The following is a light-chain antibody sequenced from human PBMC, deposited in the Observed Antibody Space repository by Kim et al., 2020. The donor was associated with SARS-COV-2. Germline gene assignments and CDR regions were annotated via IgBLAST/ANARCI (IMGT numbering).Light chain of an antibody. CDR1: QSLSSNY. Sequence: LSPGERATLSCRASQSLSSNYLAWYQHKPGQAPRLLIFGASSRATGIPDRFIGGGSGTDFTLTVSRLEPEDFAVYYCQQYDSSSYTFGQGTKLEI. CDR3: QQYDSSSYT. CDR2: GAS. V-gene: IGKV3-20*01. J-gene: IGKJ2*01.